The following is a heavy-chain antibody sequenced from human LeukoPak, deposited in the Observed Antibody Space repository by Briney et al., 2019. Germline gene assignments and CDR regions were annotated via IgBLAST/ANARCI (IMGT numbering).Heavy chain of an antibody. D-gene: IGHD3-10*01. Sequence: SETLPLTCTVSGGSISSYYWNWIRQPPGKVLEWIGYVYYSGSTNYNPSLKSRVTISVDTSKNHFSLKLSSVTAADTAVHYCARLSGSYNYYYGMDVWGQGTTVTVSS. CDR1: GGSISSYY. V-gene: IGHV4-59*01. J-gene: IGHJ6*02. CDR3: ARLSGSYNYYYGMDV. CDR2: VYYSGST.